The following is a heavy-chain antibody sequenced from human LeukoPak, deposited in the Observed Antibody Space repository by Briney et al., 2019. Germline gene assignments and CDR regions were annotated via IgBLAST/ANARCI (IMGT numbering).Heavy chain of an antibody. Sequence: GGSLRLSCAASGFTVSSNYMSWVRQAPGKGLEWVSVIYSGGSTYYADSVKGRFTISRDNSKNTLYLQMNSLRAEDTAVYYCARDPDEYDSSGFDIWGQGTMVTVSS. D-gene: IGHD3-22*01. CDR3: ARDPDEYDSSGFDI. CDR1: GFTVSSNY. CDR2: IYSGGST. V-gene: IGHV3-53*01. J-gene: IGHJ3*02.